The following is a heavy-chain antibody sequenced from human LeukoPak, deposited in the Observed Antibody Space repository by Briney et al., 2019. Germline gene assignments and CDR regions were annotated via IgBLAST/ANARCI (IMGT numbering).Heavy chain of an antibody. CDR2: RSSSSSYI. CDR3: AGISDPEYDAFDN. J-gene: IGHJ3*02. CDR1: GFSFSTYS. D-gene: IGHD1-14*01. Sequence: GCSLRPSCAPSGFSFSTYSTNCVSQAPGNWMGWVSSRSSSSSYIYYADSVKGRFTITRDNAKNSLYLQMDSMRADDTAVYYCAGISDPEYDAFDNWGQGTMVTVSS. V-gene: IGHV3-21*01.